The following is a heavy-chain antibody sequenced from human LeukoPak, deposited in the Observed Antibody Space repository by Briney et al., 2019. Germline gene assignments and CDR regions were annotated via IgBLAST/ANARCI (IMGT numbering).Heavy chain of an antibody. Sequence: SQTLSLTCTVSGGSISSGGYYWSWIRQPPGKGLEWIGYIYHSGSTYYNPSLKSRVTISVDTSKNQFSLKLSSVTAADTAVYYCARENTRLYAFDIWGQGTMVTVSS. CDR3: ARENTRLYAFDI. CDR2: IYHSGST. D-gene: IGHD2/OR15-2a*01. CDR1: GGSISSGGYY. J-gene: IGHJ3*02. V-gene: IGHV4-30-2*01.